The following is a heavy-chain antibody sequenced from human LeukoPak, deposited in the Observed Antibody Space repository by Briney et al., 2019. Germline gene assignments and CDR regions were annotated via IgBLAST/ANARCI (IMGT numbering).Heavy chain of an antibody. D-gene: IGHD5-18*01. CDR1: EYRFTSYW. J-gene: IGHJ3*02. CDR2: IYPGDSDT. CDR3: ARHRDSYGFSTNDAFDI. V-gene: IGHV5-51*01. Sequence: RGESLNIPCKGLEYRFTSYWIGWARQLPGKGLEGMGIIYPGDSDTRYSPSSQGQVTISADKSISTAYLQWSSLKASDTAMYYCARHRDSYGFSTNDAFDIWGQGTMVTVSS.